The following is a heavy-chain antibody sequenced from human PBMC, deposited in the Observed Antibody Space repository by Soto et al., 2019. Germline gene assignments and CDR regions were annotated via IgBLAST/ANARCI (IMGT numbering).Heavy chain of an antibody. D-gene: IGHD3-10*01. Sequence: QVQLVQSGAEVKPGSSVKVSCKASGGTFSRYAFSWVRQAPGQGLEWMGGIVPIYGTRGFAQKFQGRLTITADEPTRTAYMELSSLRSEDTAVYYCARDLDYYGSGSHYYYGMGVWGQGTTVTVSS. J-gene: IGHJ6*02. CDR1: GGTFSRYA. CDR3: ARDLDYYGSGSHYYYGMGV. CDR2: IVPIYGTR. V-gene: IGHV1-69*01.